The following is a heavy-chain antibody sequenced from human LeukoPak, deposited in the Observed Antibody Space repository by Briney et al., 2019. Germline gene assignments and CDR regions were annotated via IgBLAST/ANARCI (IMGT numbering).Heavy chain of an antibody. V-gene: IGHV4-39*07. CDR1: GGSISSSSYY. CDR3: ASPSFLSSYYDSSGQSLFDY. Sequence: SETLSLTCAVSGGSISSSSYYWGWIRQPPGKGLEWIGSIYYSGSTYYNPSLKSRVTISVDTSKNQFSLKLSSVTAVDTAVYYCASPSFLSSYYDSSGQSLFDYWGQGTLVTVSS. CDR2: IYYSGST. J-gene: IGHJ4*02. D-gene: IGHD3-22*01.